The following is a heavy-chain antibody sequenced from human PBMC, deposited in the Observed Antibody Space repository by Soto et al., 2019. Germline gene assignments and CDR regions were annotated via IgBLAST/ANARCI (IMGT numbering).Heavy chain of an antibody. J-gene: IGHJ4*02. V-gene: IGHV3-30*18. CDR2: ISYDGFNK. CDR3: SNLYCDKREILAY. Sequence: GGSLRLSCAASGFTFTTYAMHWVRQAPGKGLEWVAVISYDGFNKYYADSVKGRFTISRDNSKNTLYLQMNGLRAEDTAVYYFSNLYCDKREILAYGGRGSLDTGSS. D-gene: IGHD3-22*01. CDR1: GFTFTTYA.